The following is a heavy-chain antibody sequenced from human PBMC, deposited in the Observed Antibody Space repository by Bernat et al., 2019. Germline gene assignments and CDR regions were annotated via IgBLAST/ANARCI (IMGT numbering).Heavy chain of an antibody. J-gene: IGHJ4*02. CDR3: GRDPGRVQGVFGFDF. CDR2: ISSSSRTI. D-gene: IGHD3-10*01. V-gene: IGHV3-48*02. Sequence: EVQLLESGGGLVQPGGSLRLSCAASGFTFNTYGMSWVRQAPGKGLEWVAYISSSSRTIDYADSVKGRFTISRDNAKNSLYLQMSSLRDEDTAVYFCGRDPGRVQGVFGFDFWGQGTLVTVSS. CDR1: GFTFNTYG.